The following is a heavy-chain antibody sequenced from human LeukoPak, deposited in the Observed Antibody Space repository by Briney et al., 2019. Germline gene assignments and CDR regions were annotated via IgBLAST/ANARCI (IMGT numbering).Heavy chain of an antibody. J-gene: IGHJ5*02. CDR3: AAGAVVAAIDWFDP. D-gene: IGHD2-15*01. CDR2: IYYSGSP. CDR1: GAPSISYS. Sequence: PPGTLPPTCPDSGAPSISYSGSWIRQPQGKGLGWIGYIYYSGSPNYNPSLKSRVTISVDTSKNQFSLKLSSVTAADTAVYYCAAGAVVAAIDWFDPWGQGTLVTVSS. V-gene: IGHV4-59*01.